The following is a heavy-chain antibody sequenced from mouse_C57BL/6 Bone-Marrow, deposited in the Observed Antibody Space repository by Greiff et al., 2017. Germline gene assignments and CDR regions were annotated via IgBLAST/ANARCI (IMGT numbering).Heavy chain of an antibody. J-gene: IGHJ1*03. CDR2: IWTGGGT. CDR3: ARKELYYYGSSYWYFDV. V-gene: IGHV2-9-1*01. Sequence: VQLVESGPGLVAPSQSLSITCTVSGFSLTSYAISWVRQPPGKGLEWLGVIWTGGGTNYNSALKSRLSISKDNSKSQVFLKMNSLQTDDTARYYCARKELYYYGSSYWYFDVWGTGTTVTVSS. D-gene: IGHD1-1*01. CDR1: GFSLTSYA.